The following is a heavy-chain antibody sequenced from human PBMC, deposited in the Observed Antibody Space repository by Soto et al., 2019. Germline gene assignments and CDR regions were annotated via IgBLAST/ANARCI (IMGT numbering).Heavy chain of an antibody. V-gene: IGHV3-48*02. CDR1: GFTFSSYS. J-gene: IGHJ4*02. D-gene: IGHD3-22*01. CDR2: ISSSSSTI. Sequence: EVQLVESGGGLVQPGGSLRLSCAASGFTFSSYSMNWVRQAPGKGLEWVSYISSSSSTIYYADSVKGRFTISSDNAKNSLYLQMNSLRDEDTAVYYCARGLYYYDSSGYWGYWGQGTLVNVSS. CDR3: ARGLYYYDSSGYWGY.